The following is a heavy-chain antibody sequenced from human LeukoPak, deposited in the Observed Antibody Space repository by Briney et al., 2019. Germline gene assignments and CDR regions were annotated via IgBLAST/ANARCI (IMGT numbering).Heavy chain of an antibody. CDR3: AYALSGSYFYYFDY. CDR2: IIPIFGTA. Sequence: GSSVKVSCKASGGTFSSYAISWVRPAPGQGLEWMGGIIPIFGTANYAQKFQGRVTMTEDTSTDTAYMELSSLRSEDTAVYYCAYALSGSYFYYFDYWGQGTLVTVSS. CDR1: GGTFSSYA. D-gene: IGHD1-26*01. V-gene: IGHV1-69*06. J-gene: IGHJ4*02.